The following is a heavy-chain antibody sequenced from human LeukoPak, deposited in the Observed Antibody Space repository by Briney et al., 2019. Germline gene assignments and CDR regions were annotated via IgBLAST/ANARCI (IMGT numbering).Heavy chain of an antibody. Sequence: ASVKVSCTASGYTFTSYDINWVRQATGQGLEWMGWMNPNSGNTGYAQKFQGRVTMTRDTSISTAYMELSSLRSDHTAIYYCVCGGAFDIWGQGTMVTVSS. J-gene: IGHJ3*02. CDR2: MNPNSGNT. CDR3: VCGGAFDI. CDR1: GYTFTSYD. V-gene: IGHV1-8*01.